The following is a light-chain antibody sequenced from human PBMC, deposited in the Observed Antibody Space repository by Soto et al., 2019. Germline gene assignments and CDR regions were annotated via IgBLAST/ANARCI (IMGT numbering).Light chain of an antibody. J-gene: IGLJ1*01. Sequence: QSVLTQPPSASGTPGQRVTISCSGSNSNIGSNTVNWYQQLPGTAPKLLIYDNNKRPSGVPGRFSDSKSGTSASLAISGLQSEDEADYYCAAWDDSLNGPVFGTGTKVTVL. CDR1: NSNIGSNT. V-gene: IGLV1-44*01. CDR3: AAWDDSLNGPV. CDR2: DNN.